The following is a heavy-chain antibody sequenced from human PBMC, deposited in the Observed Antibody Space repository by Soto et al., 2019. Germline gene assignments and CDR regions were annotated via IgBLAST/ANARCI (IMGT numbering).Heavy chain of an antibody. CDR2: ISYDGSNK. J-gene: IGHJ6*02. V-gene: IGHV3-30*18. CDR1: GFTFSSYG. CDR3: AKVFVEERYYYYGMDV. D-gene: IGHD1-26*01. Sequence: QVQLVESGGGVVQPGRSLRLSCAASGFTFSSYGMHWVRQAPGKGLEWVAVISYDGSNKYYADSVKGRFTISRDNSKNTLYLQMNSLRAEDTAVYYCAKVFVEERYYYYGMDVWGQGTTVTVSS.